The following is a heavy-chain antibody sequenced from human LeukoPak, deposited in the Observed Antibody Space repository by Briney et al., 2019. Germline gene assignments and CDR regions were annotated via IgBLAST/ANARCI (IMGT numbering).Heavy chain of an antibody. J-gene: IGHJ6*02. CDR2: INPNSGGT. CDR3: AREGSHEDSSGYSYYYGMDV. Sequence: SVKVSCKPSVYMFTRYYMHWVRQAAGQGREWVGWINPNSGGTKYAQKFQGRVTMTRDTSISTAHMELSRLRSDDTAVYYCAREGSHEDSSGYSYYYGMDVWGQGTTVTVSS. D-gene: IGHD3-22*01. V-gene: IGHV1-2*02. CDR1: VYMFTRYY.